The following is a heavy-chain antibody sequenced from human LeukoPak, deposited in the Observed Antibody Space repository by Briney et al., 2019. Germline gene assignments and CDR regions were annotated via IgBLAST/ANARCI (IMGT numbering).Heavy chain of an antibody. J-gene: IGHJ3*02. D-gene: IGHD1-7*01. V-gene: IGHV4-38-2*02. CDR3: ARRLAGTTFSI. Sequence: PSETLSLTCTVSGYSISSGYYWGWIRQPPGKGLEWIGSIYHSGSTYYNPSLKSRVTISVDTAKNQFSLKLSSVTASATAAYYCARRLAGTTFSIWAQGTMVTGSS. CDR2: IYHSGST. CDR1: GYSISSGYY.